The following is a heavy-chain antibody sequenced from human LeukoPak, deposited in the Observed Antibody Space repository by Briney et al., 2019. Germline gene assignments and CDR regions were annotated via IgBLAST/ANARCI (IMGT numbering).Heavy chain of an antibody. D-gene: IGHD2-21*01. CDR3: AGLMFIAIWNWDFDP. CDR2: ISSGSYI. Sequence: GGSLRLSCAASGFTFSTFGMIWVRQAPGKGLEWVSSISSGSYIYYADAVKARFTISRDNARNSLYLQMNSLRADDTAVYYCAGLMFIAIWNWDFDPRGRCKLVTVSS. J-gene: IGHJ2*01. V-gene: IGHV3-21*01. CDR1: GFTFSTFG.